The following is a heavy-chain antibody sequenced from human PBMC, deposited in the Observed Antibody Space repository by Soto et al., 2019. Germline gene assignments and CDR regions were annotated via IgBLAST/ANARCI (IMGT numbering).Heavy chain of an antibody. D-gene: IGHD5-12*01. CDR2: INSDGSST. CDR3: ARVYSGYGPPDY. Sequence: GGSLRLSCAASGLTFSGYWMHWVRQAPGKVLVWVSPINSDGSSTSYADSVKGRFTISRDNAKKTLYLQMNSVIAEETAVYYCARVYSGYGPPDYWGQGTLVTVSS. J-gene: IGHJ4*02. V-gene: IGHV3-74*01. CDR1: GLTFSGYW.